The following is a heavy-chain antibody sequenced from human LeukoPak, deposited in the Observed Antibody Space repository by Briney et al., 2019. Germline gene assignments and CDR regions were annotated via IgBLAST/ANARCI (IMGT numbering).Heavy chain of an antibody. Sequence: ASVKVSCKASGYTFTGYYIHWVRQAPGQGLEWMGWINPNSGGTNYAQKFQGRVTMTRDTSISTAYMEVSRLRSDDTAVYYCAREKPPSEESSTVTISGFDYWGQGTLVTVSS. V-gene: IGHV1-2*02. J-gene: IGHJ4*02. CDR1: GYTFTGYY. CDR2: INPNSGGT. D-gene: IGHD4-17*01. CDR3: AREKPPSEESSTVTISGFDY.